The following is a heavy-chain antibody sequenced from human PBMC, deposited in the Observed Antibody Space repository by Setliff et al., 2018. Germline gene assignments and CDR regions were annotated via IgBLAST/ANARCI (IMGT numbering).Heavy chain of an antibody. V-gene: IGHV1-69*13. J-gene: IGHJ3*02. Sequence: ASVKVSCKASGDTFSSSAISWVRQAPGQGLEWMGGIIPIFGTASYAQKFQGRVTITADESTSTAYMELSSLRSEDTAVYYCARDGDNYYDSSGYYLNHAFDIWGQGTMVTV. D-gene: IGHD3-22*01. CDR2: IIPIFGTA. CDR1: GDTFSSSA. CDR3: ARDGDNYYDSSGYYLNHAFDI.